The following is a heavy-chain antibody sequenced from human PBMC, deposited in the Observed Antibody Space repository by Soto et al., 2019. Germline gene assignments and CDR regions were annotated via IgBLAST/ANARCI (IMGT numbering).Heavy chain of an antibody. CDR1: GFSLITIGMC. Sequence: SGPTLVDPTQTLTLTCTFSGFSLITIGMCVSWIRQPPGKALEWLALIDWDDDKYYSTSLKTRLTISKDTSKNQVVLTMTNMDPVDTATYYCARSQLRDIVVVPAANPFDYWGQGTLVTVSS. CDR3: ARSQLRDIVVVPAANPFDY. J-gene: IGHJ4*02. V-gene: IGHV2-70*01. CDR2: IDWDDDK. D-gene: IGHD2-2*01.